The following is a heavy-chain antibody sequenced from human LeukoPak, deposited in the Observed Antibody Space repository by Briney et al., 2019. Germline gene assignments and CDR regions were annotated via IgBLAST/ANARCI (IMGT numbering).Heavy chain of an antibody. D-gene: IGHD5-18*01. V-gene: IGHV3-21*04. Sequence: GGSLRLSCAASGFTFSSYSMNWVRQAPGKGLEWVSSISSSSSYIYYADSVKGRFTISRDNSKNTLYLQMNSLRAEDTAVYYCAKSRAGYRYGKFDYWGQGTLVTVSS. J-gene: IGHJ4*02. CDR3: AKSRAGYRYGKFDY. CDR1: GFTFSSYS. CDR2: ISSSSSYI.